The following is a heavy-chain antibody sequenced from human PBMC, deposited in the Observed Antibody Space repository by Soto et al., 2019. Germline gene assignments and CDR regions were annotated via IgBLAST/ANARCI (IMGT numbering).Heavy chain of an antibody. V-gene: IGHV4-34*01. CDR3: ARVATYGDSRYYFDY. CDR1: GGSFSGYY. D-gene: IGHD4-17*01. J-gene: IGHJ4*02. CDR2: INHSGST. Sequence: PSETLSLTCAVYGGSFSGYYWSWIRQPPGKGLEWIGEINHSGSTNYNPSLKSRVTISVDTSKNQFSLKLSSVTAADTAVYYCARVATYGDSRYYFDYWGQGTLVTVSS.